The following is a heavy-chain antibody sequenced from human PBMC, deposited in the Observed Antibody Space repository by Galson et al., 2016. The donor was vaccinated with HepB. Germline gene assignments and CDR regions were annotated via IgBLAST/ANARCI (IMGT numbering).Heavy chain of an antibody. V-gene: IGHV4-34*01. Sequence: SETLSLTCAVYGGSFSAYYWSWIRQPPGEGLEWIGEINHSGSTNYNPSLMNRVTISVDTSKNQFSLKLSSVTAADTAVYYCARDHDYYAFDIWGQGTMVTVSS. CDR2: INHSGST. CDR1: GGSFSAYY. D-gene: IGHD4-11*01. CDR3: ARDHDYYAFDI. J-gene: IGHJ3*02.